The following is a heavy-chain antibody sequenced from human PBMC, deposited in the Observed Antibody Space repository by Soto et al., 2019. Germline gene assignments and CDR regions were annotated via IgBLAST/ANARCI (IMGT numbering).Heavy chain of an antibody. J-gene: IGHJ4*02. Sequence: PSVKVSCKASGYPFTSYDINWVRQATGQGLEWMGWMNPNSGNTGYAQKFQGRVTMTRNTSIRTAYMEQSSLRSEDTAVYYCARSRAYYDFWSGYSPRDLDYWGKGTLVTVSS. CDR2: MNPNSGNT. V-gene: IGHV1-8*01. CDR3: ARSRAYYDFWSGYSPRDLDY. D-gene: IGHD3-3*01. CDR1: GYPFTSYD.